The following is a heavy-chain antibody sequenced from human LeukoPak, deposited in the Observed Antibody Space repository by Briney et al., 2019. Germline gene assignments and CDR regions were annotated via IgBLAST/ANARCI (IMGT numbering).Heavy chain of an antibody. J-gene: IGHJ4*02. CDR1: GFTFSSYS. Sequence: GGSLRLSCAASGFTFSSYSMNWVRQAPGKGLEWVSYISSSSSTIYYADSVKGRFTISRDNAKNSLYLQMNSLRAEDTAVYYCARRLRRNYFDYWGREPWSPSPQ. CDR3: ARRLRRNYFDY. D-gene: IGHD4-17*01. V-gene: IGHV3-48*04. CDR2: ISSSSSTI.